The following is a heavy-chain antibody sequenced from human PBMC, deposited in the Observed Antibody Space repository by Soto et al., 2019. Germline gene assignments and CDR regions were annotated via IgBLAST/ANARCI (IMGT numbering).Heavy chain of an antibody. Sequence: PSETLSLTCTFSGGSISSSSYYWGWIRQPPGKGLEWIGSIYYSGSTYYNPSLKSRVTISVDTSKNQFSLKLSSVTTADTAVYYCARHQSHSSSYVDPWGQGTLVTAPQ. CDR3: ARHQSHSSSYVDP. CDR2: IYYSGST. CDR1: GGSISSSSYY. V-gene: IGHV4-39*01. D-gene: IGHD6-13*01. J-gene: IGHJ5*02.